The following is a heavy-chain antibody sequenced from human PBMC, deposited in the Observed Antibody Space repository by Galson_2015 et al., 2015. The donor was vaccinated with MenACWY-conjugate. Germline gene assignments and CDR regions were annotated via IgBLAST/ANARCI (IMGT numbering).Heavy chain of an antibody. V-gene: IGHV5-51*03. CDR3: ATTTMVGNFDY. D-gene: IGHD3-10*01. CDR1: GYSFSDYW. J-gene: IGHJ4*02. CDR2: IYPADSDT. Sequence: QSGAEVKKPGDSLTISCTASGYSFSDYWIGWVRQMPGEGLEWMGIIYPADSDTRYSPSFQGQVTISADKSIRAAYLQWSSLKASDTAMYFCATTTMVGNFDYWGQGTLVTVSS.